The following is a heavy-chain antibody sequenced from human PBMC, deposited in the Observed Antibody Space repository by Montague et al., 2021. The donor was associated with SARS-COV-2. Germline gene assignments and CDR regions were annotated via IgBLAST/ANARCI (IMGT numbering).Heavy chain of an antibody. CDR1: GGSISGSLYY. J-gene: IGHJ4*02. CDR2: IYHTGST. V-gene: IGHV4-31*03. CDR3: VRFRFCSSTSYSAGMCGYFDS. D-gene: IGHD2-2*01. Sequence: TLSLTCSVSGGSISGSLYYWGWIRQHPGKGLEWNGYIYHTGSTDYDLSLKSRLTISLDASKRDFSLHLSSVTAADTAVYYCVRFRFCSSTSYSAGMCGYFDSWGQGIRVTVSS.